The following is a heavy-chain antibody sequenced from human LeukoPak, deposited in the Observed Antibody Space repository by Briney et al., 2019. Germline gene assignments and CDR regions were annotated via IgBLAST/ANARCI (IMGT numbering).Heavy chain of an antibody. D-gene: IGHD6-13*01. CDR3: ARGRAGIAAAGFDY. V-gene: IGHV3-30-3*01. Sequence: SWGSLRLSCATSGFTFSMSAMHWVRLAPGKGLDWVAVLSFDGGNKFYADSVKGRFSISRDNSKNTLYLQMNSLGLDDTAVYFCARGRAGIAAAGFDYWGQGTLVTVSS. J-gene: IGHJ4*02. CDR1: GFTFSMSA. CDR2: LSFDGGNK.